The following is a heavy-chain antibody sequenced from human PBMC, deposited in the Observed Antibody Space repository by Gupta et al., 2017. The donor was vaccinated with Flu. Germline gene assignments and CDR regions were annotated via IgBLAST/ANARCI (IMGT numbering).Heavy chain of an antibody. CDR3: ARSYSGSWYSLLGY. Sequence: QVQLQESGPGLVKPSETLSRTCNVSGGSMSRNYWIWIRQAQGQGREWIGYIYSSEYAKYNSSLTSRVTISADTSKNQFSLELRSVTAADTAVYYCARSYSGSWYSLLGYWGQGIQVIVSS. D-gene: IGHD1-26*01. CDR1: GGSMSRNY. J-gene: IGHJ4*01. V-gene: IGHV4-59*08. CDR2: IYSSEYA.